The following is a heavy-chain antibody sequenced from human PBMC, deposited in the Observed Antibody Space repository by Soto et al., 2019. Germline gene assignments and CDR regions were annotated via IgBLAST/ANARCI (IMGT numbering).Heavy chain of an antibody. Sequence: QVQLVESGGGVVQPGRSLRLSCAASGFTFSSYGMHWVRQAPGKGLEWVAVISYDGSNKYYADSVKGRFTISRDNSKNTQYLQMNSLRAEDTAVYYCAKTTVTTYYYYYGMDVWGQGTTVTVSS. V-gene: IGHV3-30*18. J-gene: IGHJ6*02. D-gene: IGHD4-4*01. CDR3: AKTTVTTYYYYYGMDV. CDR1: GFTFSSYG. CDR2: ISYDGSNK.